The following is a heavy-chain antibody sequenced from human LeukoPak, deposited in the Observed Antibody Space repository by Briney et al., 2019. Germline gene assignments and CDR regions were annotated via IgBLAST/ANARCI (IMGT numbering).Heavy chain of an antibody. CDR3: ARTGYSYGYGAFDI. D-gene: IGHD5-18*01. J-gene: IGHJ3*02. CDR1: GGSFSGYY. CDR2: INHSGST. V-gene: IGHV4-34*01. Sequence: SETLSLTCAVYGGSFSGYYWSWIRQPPGKGLEWIGEINHSGSTNYNPSLESRVTISIDTSKNQFSLKLSSVTAADTAVYYCARTGYSYGYGAFDIWGQGTMVTVSS.